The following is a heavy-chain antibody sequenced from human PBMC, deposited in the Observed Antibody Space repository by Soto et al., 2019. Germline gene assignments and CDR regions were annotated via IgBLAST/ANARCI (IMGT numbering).Heavy chain of an antibody. J-gene: IGHJ4*02. D-gene: IGHD6-19*01. V-gene: IGHV1-46*01. CDR3: ARDPGYSSGWYVVPGLDY. Sequence: ASVKVSCKASGYTFTSYYMHWVRQAPGQGLEWMGIISPSGGSTSYAQKFQGRVTMTRDTSTSTVYMELSSLRSEDTAVYYCARDPGYSSGWYVVPGLDYWGQGTLVTVSS. CDR1: GYTFTSYY. CDR2: ISPSGGST.